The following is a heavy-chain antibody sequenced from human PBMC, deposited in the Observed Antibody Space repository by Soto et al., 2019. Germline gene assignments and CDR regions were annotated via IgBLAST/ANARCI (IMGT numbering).Heavy chain of an antibody. V-gene: IGHV4-34*01. D-gene: IGHD2-2*01. CDR3: ARGRHSQIRYCSSTSCPNWFDR. J-gene: IGHJ5*02. Sequence: QVQLQQWGAGLLKPSETLSLTCAVYGGSFSGYYWSWIRQPPGKGLEWIGEINHSGSTNYNPSLKSRVTISVDTSKNQFSLKLSSVTAADTAVYYCARGRHSQIRYCSSTSCPNWFDRWGQGTLVTVSS. CDR2: INHSGST. CDR1: GGSFSGYY.